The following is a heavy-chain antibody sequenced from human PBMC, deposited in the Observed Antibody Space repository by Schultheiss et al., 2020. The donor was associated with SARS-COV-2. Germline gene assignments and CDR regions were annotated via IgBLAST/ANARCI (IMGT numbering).Heavy chain of an antibody. CDR1: GFTFSSYA. Sequence: GESLKISCAASGFTFSSYAMSWVRQAPGKGLEWVSAISGSGGSTYYADSVKGRFTISRDNSKNTLYLQMNSLRAEDTAVYYCASPAGSLLFWGQGTLVTVSS. D-gene: IGHD3-10*01. V-gene: IGHV3-23*01. J-gene: IGHJ4*02. CDR2: ISGSGGST. CDR3: ASPAGSLLF.